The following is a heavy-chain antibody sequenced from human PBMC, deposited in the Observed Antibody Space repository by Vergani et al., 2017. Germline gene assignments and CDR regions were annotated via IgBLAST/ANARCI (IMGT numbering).Heavy chain of an antibody. CDR2: ISWDGGST. V-gene: IGHV3-43D*04. D-gene: IGHD3-3*01. CDR3: AKANLPYYDFWSGLEY. Sequence: EVQLVESGGGLVQPGGSLRLSCAASGFTFDDYAMHWVRQAPGKGLEWVSLISWDGGSTYYADSVKGRFTISRDNSKNSLYLQMNSLRAEDTALYYCAKANLPYYDFWSGLEYWGQGTLVTVSS. J-gene: IGHJ4*02. CDR1: GFTFDDYA.